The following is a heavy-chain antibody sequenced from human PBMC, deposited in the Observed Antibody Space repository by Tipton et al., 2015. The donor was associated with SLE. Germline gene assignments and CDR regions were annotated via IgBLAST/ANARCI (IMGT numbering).Heavy chain of an antibody. D-gene: IGHD2-15*01. V-gene: IGHV4-59*08. CDR2: FHYSGST. Sequence: LRLSCTVSSGSISSHSWTWIRRTPRKGLEWIGNFHYSGSTNYNPSLRSRVTMSVDTSKSQFSLRLNCITAADTAVYYCARGTYCLDYWGQGTLVTVSS. CDR1: SGSISSHS. J-gene: IGHJ4*02. CDR3: ARGTYCLDY.